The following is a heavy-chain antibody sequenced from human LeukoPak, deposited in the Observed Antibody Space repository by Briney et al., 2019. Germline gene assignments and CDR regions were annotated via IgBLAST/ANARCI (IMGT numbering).Heavy chain of an antibody. CDR2: INHSGST. V-gene: IGHV4-34*01. Sequence: SETLSLTCAVYGGSFSGYYWSWIRQPPGKGLEWIGEINHSGSTNYNPSLKSRVTISVDTSKNQFSLKLSSVTAADTAVCYCARGGSGPRRFDPWGQGTLVTVSS. D-gene: IGHD3-10*01. J-gene: IGHJ5*02. CDR3: ARGGSGPRRFDP. CDR1: GGSFSGYY.